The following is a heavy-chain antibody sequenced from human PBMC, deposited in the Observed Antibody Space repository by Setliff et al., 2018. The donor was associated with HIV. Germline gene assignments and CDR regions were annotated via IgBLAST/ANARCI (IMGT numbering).Heavy chain of an antibody. CDR1: GGTFSSYA. CDR2: INPNSGVA. CDR3: ARAHFLVAMTRNWFDP. Sequence: ASVKVSCKASGGTFSSYAISWVRQAPGQGLEWMGRINPNSGVADYLKKFQGRVTMTTDTSTNTAHMELIRPRFDDTAVYYCARAHFLVAMTRNWFDPWGQGTLVTVSS. J-gene: IGHJ5*02. V-gene: IGHV1-2*06. D-gene: IGHD5-12*01.